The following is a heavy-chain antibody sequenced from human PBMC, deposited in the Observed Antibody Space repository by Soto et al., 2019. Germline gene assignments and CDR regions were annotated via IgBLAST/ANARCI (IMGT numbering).Heavy chain of an antibody. Sequence: GGSLRLSCAASGFTFSSYAMHWVRQAPGKGLEWVAVISYDGSNKYYADSVKGRFTISRDNSKNTLYLQMNSLRAEDTAVYYCAREGCSSTSCYKGLYYYYGMDVWGQGTTDTGSS. V-gene: IGHV3-30-3*01. CDR1: GFTFSSYA. CDR3: AREGCSSTSCYKGLYYYYGMDV. CDR2: ISYDGSNK. J-gene: IGHJ6*02. D-gene: IGHD2-2*02.